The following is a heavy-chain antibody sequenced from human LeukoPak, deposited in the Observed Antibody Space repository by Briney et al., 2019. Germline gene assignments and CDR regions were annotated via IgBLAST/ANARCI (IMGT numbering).Heavy chain of an antibody. D-gene: IGHD3-3*01. CDR3: ARVYHYDFWSGYPSDAFDI. V-gene: IGHV4-61*02. Sequence: PSQTLSLTCTVSGGSISSGSYYWSWIRQPAGKGLEWIGRIYTSGSTNYSPSLKSRVTISVDTSKNQFSLKLSSVTAADTAMYYCARVYHYDFWSGYPSDAFDIWGQGTMVTVSS. CDR1: GGSISSGSYY. CDR2: IYTSGST. J-gene: IGHJ3*02.